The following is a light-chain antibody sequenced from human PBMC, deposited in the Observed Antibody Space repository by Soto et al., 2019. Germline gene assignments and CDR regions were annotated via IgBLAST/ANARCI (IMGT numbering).Light chain of an antibody. CDR1: QGISSY. CDR3: QQYYSYSWT. CDR2: AAS. V-gene: IGKV1-8*01. J-gene: IGKJ1*01. Sequence: AIRMTQSPSSLSASTGDRVTITCRASQGISSYLAWYQQKPGKAPKLLIYAASTLQSGVPSRFSGSGSGTDFTLIISCLQSEDFATYYCQQYYSYSWTFGQGTKVEIK.